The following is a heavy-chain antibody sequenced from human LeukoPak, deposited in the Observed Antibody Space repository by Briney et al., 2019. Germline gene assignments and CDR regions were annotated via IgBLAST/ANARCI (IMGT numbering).Heavy chain of an antibody. CDR1: GFTFSSYS. D-gene: IGHD1-20*01. Sequence: PGGSLRLSCAASGFTFSSYSMNWVRQAPGKGLEWVSYISISGSIIYYADSVKGRFTISRDNAKNSLYLQMNSLRDDDTAVYYCARTITGHFDYWGQGTLVTVSP. CDR2: ISISGSII. J-gene: IGHJ4*02. CDR3: ARTITGHFDY. V-gene: IGHV3-48*02.